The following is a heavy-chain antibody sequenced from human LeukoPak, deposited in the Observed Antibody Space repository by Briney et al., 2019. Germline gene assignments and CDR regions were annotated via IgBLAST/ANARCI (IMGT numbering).Heavy chain of an antibody. CDR2: IYYSGDT. V-gene: IGHV4-59*01. CDR1: AGAITGFS. D-gene: IGHD3-10*01. J-gene: IGHJ5*02. Sequence: PSETLSLTCTVSAGAITGFSWSWIRQPPGKGLEWIGYIYYSGDTNYNPSLQSRVTLSVDTSKNQFSLKLTSVTAADTAVYYCVRGPYGSGISNWFDPWGQGTLVIVSS. CDR3: VRGPYGSGISNWFDP.